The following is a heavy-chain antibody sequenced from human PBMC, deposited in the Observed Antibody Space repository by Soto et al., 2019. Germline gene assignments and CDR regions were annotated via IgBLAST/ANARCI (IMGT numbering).Heavy chain of an antibody. J-gene: IGHJ6*02. CDR3: ARRNFYYGMDV. V-gene: IGHV4-39*01. D-gene: IGHD1-7*01. Sequence: SETLSLTCTVSGGSISSSSYYWGWIRQPPGKGLEWIGSIYYSGSTYYNPSLKSRVAISVDTSKNQFSLKLSSVTAADTAVYYCARRNFYYGMDVWGQGTTVTVSS. CDR1: GGSISSSSYY. CDR2: IYYSGST.